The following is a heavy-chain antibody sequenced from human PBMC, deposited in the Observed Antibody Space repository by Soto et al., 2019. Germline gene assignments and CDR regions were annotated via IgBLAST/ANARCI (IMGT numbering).Heavy chain of an antibody. CDR3: ATGGPGYSYGYGAFDI. CDR1: GYTFTSYG. Sequence: ASVKVSCKASGYTFTSYGISWVRQAPGQGLEWMGWISAYNGNTNYAQKLQGRVTMTTDTSTSTAYMELRSLRSDDTAVYYCATGGPGYSYGYGAFDIWGQGTMVTVSS. D-gene: IGHD5-18*01. V-gene: IGHV1-18*01. CDR2: ISAYNGNT. J-gene: IGHJ3*02.